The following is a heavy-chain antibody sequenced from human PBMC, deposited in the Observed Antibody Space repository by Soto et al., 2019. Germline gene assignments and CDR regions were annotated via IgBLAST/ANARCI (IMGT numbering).Heavy chain of an antibody. V-gene: IGHV1-46*01. CDR3: ARGPATAPDAY. CDR1: GYTFTSXY. Sequence: ASVKVSCKASGYTFTSXYIHWVRQAPGQGLEWMGIINPSGGTTTYAQKFQGRVTMTRDTSTSTVYMELSSLRSEDTAVYYCARGPATAPDAYWGLGTLVTVSS. J-gene: IGHJ4*02. CDR2: INPSGGTT. D-gene: IGHD2-2*01.